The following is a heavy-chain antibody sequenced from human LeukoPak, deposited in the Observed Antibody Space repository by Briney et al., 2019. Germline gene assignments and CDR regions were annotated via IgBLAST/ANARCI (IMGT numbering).Heavy chain of an antibody. Sequence: PSQTLSLTCTVSGGSISSGSYYWSWIRQPPGKGLEWIGYIYYSGSTNYNPSLKSRVTISVDTSKNQFSLKLSSVTAADTAVYYCARTLGYYGDYHFDYWGQGTLVTVSS. CDR3: ARTLGYYGDYHFDY. V-gene: IGHV4-61*01. CDR2: IYYSGST. D-gene: IGHD4-17*01. J-gene: IGHJ4*02. CDR1: GGSISSGSYY.